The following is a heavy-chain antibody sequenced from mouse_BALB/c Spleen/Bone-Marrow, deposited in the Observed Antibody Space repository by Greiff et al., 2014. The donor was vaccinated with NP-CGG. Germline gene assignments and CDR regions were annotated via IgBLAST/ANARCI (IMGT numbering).Heavy chain of an antibody. Sequence: QVHVKQSGPELVKPGASVKISCKASGYAFSSSWMNWVKQRPGQGLEWIGRIYPGDGDTNYNGKFKGKATLTADKSSSAAYMQFSSLTSVDSAVYFCARDYYGSSFDYWGQGTTLTVSS. D-gene: IGHD1-1*01. CDR2: IYPGDGDT. CDR3: ARDYYGSSFDY. V-gene: IGHV1-82*01. J-gene: IGHJ2*01. CDR1: GYAFSSSW.